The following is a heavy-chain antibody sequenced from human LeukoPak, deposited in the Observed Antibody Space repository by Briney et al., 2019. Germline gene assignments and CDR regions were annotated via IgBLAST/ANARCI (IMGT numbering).Heavy chain of an antibody. D-gene: IGHD4-11*01. CDR3: ARDSYSNYGNWFDP. CDR2: IYYSGST. J-gene: IGHJ5*02. Sequence: SETLSLTCTVSGGSISSYYWSWIRQPPGKGLEWIGYIYYSGSTNYNPSLKSRVTISVDTSKNQFSLKLSSVTAADTAVYYCARDSYSNYGNWFDPWGQGTLVTVSS. CDR1: GGSISSYY. V-gene: IGHV4-59*01.